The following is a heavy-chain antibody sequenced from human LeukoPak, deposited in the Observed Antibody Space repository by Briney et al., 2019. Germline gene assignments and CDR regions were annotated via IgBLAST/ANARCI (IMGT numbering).Heavy chain of an antibody. V-gene: IGHV3-48*01. CDR2: ISSSSSTI. CDR3: ARGGIVVTPRAFDI. Sequence: GGSLRLSCAASGFTFSTYSMNWVRQAPGKGLEWVSYISSSSSTIYYADSVKGRFTISRDNSKNTLYLQMNSLRAEDTAVYYCARGGIVVTPRAFDIWGQGTMVTVSS. CDR1: GFTFSTYS. J-gene: IGHJ3*02. D-gene: IGHD4-23*01.